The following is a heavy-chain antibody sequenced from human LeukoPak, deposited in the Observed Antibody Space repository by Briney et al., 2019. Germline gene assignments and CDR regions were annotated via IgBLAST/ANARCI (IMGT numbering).Heavy chain of an antibody. D-gene: IGHD6-19*01. CDR3: AKAGVRDSSGWYYFDY. J-gene: IGHJ4*02. CDR1: GFTFDVYA. V-gene: IGHV3-9*03. Sequence: GGSLRLSCAPSGFTFDVYAMHWVRQAPGKGLEWVSGISWNSGSIGYADSVKGRFTISRDNAKNSLYLQMNSLRAEDMALYYCAKAGVRDSSGWYYFDYWGQGTLVTVSS. CDR2: ISWNSGSI.